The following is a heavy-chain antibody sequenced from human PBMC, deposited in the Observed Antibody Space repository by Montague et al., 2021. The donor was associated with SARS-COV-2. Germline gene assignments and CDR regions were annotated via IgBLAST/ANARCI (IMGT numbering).Heavy chain of an antibody. CDR3: ARWDPQTLTLIGLRGKSASDY. J-gene: IGHJ4*02. D-gene: IGHD4-23*01. Sequence: SETLSLTCAVYGGSFSGYYWTWIRQSPGKGLEWIAEINHSGTTNYNFNLSLRSRVTISVDTSKSQFPLKLSSVTAADTGVYYCARWDPQTLTLIGLRGKSASDYWGQGTLVTVSS. CDR1: GGSFSGYY. CDR2: INHSGTT. V-gene: IGHV4-34*01.